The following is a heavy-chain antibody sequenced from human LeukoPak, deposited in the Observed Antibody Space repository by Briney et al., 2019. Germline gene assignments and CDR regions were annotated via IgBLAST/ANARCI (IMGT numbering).Heavy chain of an antibody. CDR1: GYTFTGYY. CDR2: INPNSGGT. J-gene: IGHJ4*02. Sequence: ASVKVSCKASGYTFTGYYMHWVRQAPGQGLEWMGWINPNSGGTNYAQKLQGRVTMTRDTSISTAYMELSRLRSDDTAVYYCARGEMGRYFDWLPPDYWGQGTLVTVSS. V-gene: IGHV1-2*02. CDR3: ARGEMGRYFDWLPPDY. D-gene: IGHD3-9*01.